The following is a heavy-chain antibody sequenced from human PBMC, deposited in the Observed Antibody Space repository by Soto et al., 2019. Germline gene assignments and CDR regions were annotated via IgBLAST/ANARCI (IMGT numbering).Heavy chain of an antibody. CDR1: GGSFSGYY. V-gene: IGHV4-34*01. D-gene: IGHD6-19*01. J-gene: IGHJ4*02. Sequence: PSETLSLTCAVYGGSFSGYYWTWIRQPPGTGLEWIGEINHSGSANYNPSLKSRVTISVDTSKNQFSLKLTSVTAADTAVYYCARDAYISGYYQFDYWGRGTLVTVSS. CDR2: INHSGSA. CDR3: ARDAYISGYYQFDY.